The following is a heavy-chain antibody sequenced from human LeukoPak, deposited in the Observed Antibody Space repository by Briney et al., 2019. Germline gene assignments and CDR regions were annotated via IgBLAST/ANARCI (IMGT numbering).Heavy chain of an antibody. CDR3: ARARRTIFGVVTDIDY. D-gene: IGHD3-3*01. Sequence: ASVKVSCKASGYTFTVYYMHWVRQAPGQGLEWMGWINPNSGGTNYAQKFQGRVTMTRDTSISTAYMELSSLRSEDTAVYYCARARRTIFGVVTDIDYWGQGTLVTVSS. J-gene: IGHJ4*02. V-gene: IGHV1-2*02. CDR1: GYTFTVYY. CDR2: INPNSGGT.